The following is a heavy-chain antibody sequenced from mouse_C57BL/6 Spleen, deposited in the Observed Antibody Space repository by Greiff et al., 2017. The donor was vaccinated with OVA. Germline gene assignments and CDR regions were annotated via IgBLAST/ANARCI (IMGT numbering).Heavy chain of an antibody. CDR3: ARGDYGSSYVY. CDR2: IDPSDSYT. CDR1: GYTFTSYW. D-gene: IGHD1-1*01. V-gene: IGHV1-69*01. J-gene: IGHJ2*01. Sequence: VKLQQPGAELVMPGASVKLSCKASGYTFTSYWMHWVKQRPGQGLEWIGEIDPSDSYTNYNQKFKGKSTLTVDKSSSTAYMQLSSLTSEDSAVYYCARGDYGSSYVYWGQGTTLTVSS.